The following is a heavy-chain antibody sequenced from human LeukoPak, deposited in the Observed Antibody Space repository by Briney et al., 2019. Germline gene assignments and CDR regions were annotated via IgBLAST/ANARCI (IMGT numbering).Heavy chain of an antibody. CDR2: INLNSGGT. CDR1: GYTFTGHY. J-gene: IGHJ3*02. D-gene: IGHD5-12*01. Sequence: ASVKVSCKASGYTFTGHYMHWVRQAPGQGLEWMGWINLNSGGTNYAQKFQGRVTVTRDTSMSTAYMELSRLRSDDTAVYYCAKDRARVATMVDGFDMWGQGTMVTVSS. V-gene: IGHV1-2*02. CDR3: AKDRARVATMVDGFDM.